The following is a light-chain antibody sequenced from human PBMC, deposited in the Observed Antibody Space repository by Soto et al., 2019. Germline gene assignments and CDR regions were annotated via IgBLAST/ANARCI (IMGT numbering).Light chain of an antibody. V-gene: IGLV8-61*01. CDR2: NTN. CDR1: SGSVSTTYY. Sequence: QAVVTQEPSSSVSPGGTVTLTCGLSSGSVSTTYYPSWYQQTPGQAPRTLIYNTNTRSSGVPDRFSGSILGNTAALTITGAQADAESDYYCPLYMGTGFWLFCGGTTLTVL. J-gene: IGLJ3*02. CDR3: PLYMGTGFWL.